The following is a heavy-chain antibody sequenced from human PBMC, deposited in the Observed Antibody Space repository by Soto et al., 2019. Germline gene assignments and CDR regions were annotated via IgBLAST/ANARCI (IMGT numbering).Heavy chain of an antibody. Sequence: SETLSLTCTVSGGSVISCNYYWSLIRHPPGKGLEWIGYIYYSGSTNYNPSLKSRVTISVDTSKNQFSLKLSSVTAADTAVYYCARARYSYGYFDYWGQGTLVT. J-gene: IGHJ4*02. CDR3: ARARYSYGYFDY. V-gene: IGHV4-61*01. D-gene: IGHD5-18*01. CDR2: IYYSGST. CDR1: GGSVISCNYY.